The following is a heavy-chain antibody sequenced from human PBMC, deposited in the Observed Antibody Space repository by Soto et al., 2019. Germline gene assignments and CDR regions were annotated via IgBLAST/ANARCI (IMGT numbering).Heavy chain of an antibody. CDR3: ARLLRYSSSSLYYYGMDV. Sequence: QLQLQESGPGLVKPSETLSLTCTVSGGSISSSSYYWGWIRQPPGKGLEWIGSIYYSGSTYYNPSLTSRVTISVDTSKNQFSLKLSSVTAADTAVYYCARLLRYSSSSLYYYGMDVWGQGTTVTVSS. CDR2: IYYSGST. D-gene: IGHD6-6*01. CDR1: GGSISSSSYY. V-gene: IGHV4-39*01. J-gene: IGHJ6*02.